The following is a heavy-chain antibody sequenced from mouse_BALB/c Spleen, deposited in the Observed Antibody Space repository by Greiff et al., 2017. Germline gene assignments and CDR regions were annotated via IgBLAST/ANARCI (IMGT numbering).Heavy chain of an antibody. CDR2: INSNGGST. CDR3: ARVYGNYGYAMDY. D-gene: IGHD2-1*01. V-gene: IGHV5-6-2*01. Sequence: EVKLMESGGGLVKLGGSLKLSCAASGFTFSSYYMSWVRQTPEKRLELVAAINSNGGSTYYPDTVKGRFTISRDNAKNTLYLQMSSLKSEDTALYYCARVYGNYGYAMDYWGQGTSVTVSS. J-gene: IGHJ4*01. CDR1: GFTFSSYY.